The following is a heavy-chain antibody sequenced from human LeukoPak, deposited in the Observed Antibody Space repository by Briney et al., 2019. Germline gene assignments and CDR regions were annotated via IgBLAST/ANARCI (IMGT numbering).Heavy chain of an antibody. CDR3: ARDIVPRRYSGYDFDY. D-gene: IGHD5-12*01. V-gene: IGHV1-2*02. Sequence: ASVKVSCKASGYTFSGYYIHWVRQAPGQGLEWMGLIKPDSGDTNYAQNFRGRVTMTRDTSISTAYMELSRLRSDDTAVYYCARDIVPRRYSGYDFDYWGQGTLVTVSS. J-gene: IGHJ4*02. CDR1: GYTFSGYY. CDR2: IKPDSGDT.